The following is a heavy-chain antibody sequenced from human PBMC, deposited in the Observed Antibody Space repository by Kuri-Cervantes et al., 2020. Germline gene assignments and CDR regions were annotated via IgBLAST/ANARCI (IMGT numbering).Heavy chain of an antibody. Sequence: SETLSLTCTVSGGSISSSSYYWGWIRQPPGKGLEWIGSIYYSGSTYYNPSLKSRVTISVDTSKNQFSLKLSSVTAADTAVYYCASRDRDIAAAGIRPRGYYMDVWGKGTTVTVSS. V-gene: IGHV4-39*01. CDR2: IYYSGST. D-gene: IGHD6-13*01. J-gene: IGHJ6*03. CDR1: GGSISSSSYY. CDR3: ASRDRDIAAAGIRPRGYYMDV.